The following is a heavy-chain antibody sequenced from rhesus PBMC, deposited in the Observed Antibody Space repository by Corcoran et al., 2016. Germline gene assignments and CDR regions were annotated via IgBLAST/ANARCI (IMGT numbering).Heavy chain of an antibody. CDR1: GGSLSNRH. CDR3: AGDGYSGSWSYY. J-gene: IGHJ4*01. D-gene: IGHD6-25*01. V-gene: IGHV4-169*02. CDR2: IHGSGSNT. Sequence: QVQLQESGPGLVKPSETLSVPCAGSGGSLSNRHWTWVRQAPGKGLEWIGYIHGSGSNTKYNPSLNSRGTLSVDTSKNQISLKLSSVTAADTAVYFCAGDGYSGSWSYYWGQGVLVTVSS.